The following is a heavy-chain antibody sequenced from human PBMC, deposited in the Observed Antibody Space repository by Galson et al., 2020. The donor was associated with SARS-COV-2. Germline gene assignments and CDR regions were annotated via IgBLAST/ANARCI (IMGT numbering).Heavy chain of an antibody. CDR3: HYYDSSGYPDY. Sequence: QAGGSLRLSCAASGFTFSNYWMHWVRQAPGKGLVWVSRIKSDGTGTTYADSVKGRFTISRDSAKNTLFLQMNSLRAEDTAVYYCHYYDSSGYPDYWGQGTQVTVSS. CDR2: IKSDGTGT. J-gene: IGHJ4*02. CDR1: GFTFSNYW. D-gene: IGHD3-22*01. V-gene: IGHV3-74*01.